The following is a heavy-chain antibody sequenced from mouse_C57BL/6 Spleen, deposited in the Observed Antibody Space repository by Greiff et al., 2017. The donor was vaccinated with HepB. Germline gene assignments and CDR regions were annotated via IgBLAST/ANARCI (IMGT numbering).Heavy chain of an antibody. CDR1: GFTFNTYA. V-gene: IGHV10-3*01. D-gene: IGHD2-4*01. CDR2: IRSKSSNYAT. J-gene: IGHJ4*01. Sequence: GGGLVQPKGSLKLSCAASGFTFNTYAMHWVRQAPGKGLEWVARIRSKSSNYATYYADSVKDRFTISRDDYKSMLYLQMNNLKTEDTAMYYCVRDKGYDYDGYYYAMDDWGQGTSVTVSS. CDR3: VRDKGYDYDGYYYAMDD.